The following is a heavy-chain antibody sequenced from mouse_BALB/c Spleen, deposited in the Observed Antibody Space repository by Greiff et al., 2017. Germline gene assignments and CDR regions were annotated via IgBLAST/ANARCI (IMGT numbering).Heavy chain of an antibody. D-gene: IGHD2-1*01. V-gene: IGHV5-6*01. J-gene: IGHJ4*01. CDR3: ARQDYYGNSDAMDY. Sequence: EVKLVESGGDLVKPGGSLKLSCAASGFTFSSYGMSWVRQTPDKRLEWVATISSGGSYTYYPDSVKGRFTISRDNAKNTLYLQISSLKSEDTAMYYCARQDYYGNSDAMDYWGQGTSVTVSS. CDR1: GFTFSSYG. CDR2: ISSGGSYT.